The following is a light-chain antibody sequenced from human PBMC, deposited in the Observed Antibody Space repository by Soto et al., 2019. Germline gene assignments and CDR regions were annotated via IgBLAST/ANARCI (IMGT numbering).Light chain of an antibody. V-gene: IGLV4-69*01. CDR1: SGRNNYA. Sequence: QPVLTQSPSASASLGASVKLTCTLSSGRNNYAIAWHQQQPGKGPRYLMKVNSDGSHIRGDDIPDRFSGSSSGAERYLTISNLHSEDEADYYCQTWATDIRWQFGGGTKVTVL. CDR2: VNSDGSH. CDR3: QTWATDIRWQ. J-gene: IGLJ3*02.